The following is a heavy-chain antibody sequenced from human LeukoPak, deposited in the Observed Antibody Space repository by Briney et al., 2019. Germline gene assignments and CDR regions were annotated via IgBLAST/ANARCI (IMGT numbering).Heavy chain of an antibody. CDR1: GGSFSGYY. V-gene: IGHV4-34*01. CDR2: INHSGST. J-gene: IGHJ4*02. Sequence: SSETLSLTCAVYGGSFSGYYWSWIRQPPGKGLEWIGEINHSGSTNSNPSLKSRVTISVDTSKNQFSLKLSSVTAADTAVHYCAREHAGSYEGFDYWGQGTLVTVSS. D-gene: IGHD1-26*01. CDR3: AREHAGSYEGFDY.